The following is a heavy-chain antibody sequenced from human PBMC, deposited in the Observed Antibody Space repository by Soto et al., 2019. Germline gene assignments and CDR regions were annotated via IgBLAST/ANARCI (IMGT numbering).Heavy chain of an antibody. V-gene: IGHV1-69*13. CDR2: IIPIFGTA. Sequence: GASVKVSCKASGGTFSSYAISWVRQAPGQGLEWMGGIIPIFGTANYAQKFQGRVTITADESTSTAYMELSSLRSEDTAVYYCARAEWGDGAFDIWGQGKMVTVSS. CDR1: GGTFSSYA. J-gene: IGHJ3*02. CDR3: ARAEWGDGAFDI. D-gene: IGHD1-26*01.